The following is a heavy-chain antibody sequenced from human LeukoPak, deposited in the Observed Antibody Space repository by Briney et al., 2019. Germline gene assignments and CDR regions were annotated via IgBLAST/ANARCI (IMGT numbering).Heavy chain of an antibody. CDR3: AKEGAMYYFDY. Sequence: GGSLRLSCAASGFTFSGYSMNWVRQAPGRGLEWVSCITSRSSYIYYADSVKGRFTISRDNAKNSLYLQMNSLRAEDTAVYYCAKEGAMYYFDYWGQGTLVTVSS. V-gene: IGHV3-21*04. J-gene: IGHJ4*02. D-gene: IGHD3-16*01. CDR2: ITSRSSYI. CDR1: GFTFSGYS.